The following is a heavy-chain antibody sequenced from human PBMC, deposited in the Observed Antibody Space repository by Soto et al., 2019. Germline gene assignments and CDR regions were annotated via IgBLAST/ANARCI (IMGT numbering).Heavy chain of an antibody. CDR3: ARRTTVTTSPRDAFDI. Sequence: QVQLQQWGAGLLKPSETLSLTCAVYGGSFSGYYWSWIRQPPGKGLEWIGEINHSGSTNYNPSLKSRVTISVDTSKNQFSLKLSSVTAADTAVYYCARRTTVTTSPRDAFDIWGQGTMFTVSS. CDR2: INHSGST. J-gene: IGHJ3*02. CDR1: GGSFSGYY. D-gene: IGHD4-17*01. V-gene: IGHV4-34*01.